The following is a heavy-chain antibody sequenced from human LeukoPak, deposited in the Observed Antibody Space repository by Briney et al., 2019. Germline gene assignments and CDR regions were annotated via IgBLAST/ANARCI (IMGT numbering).Heavy chain of an antibody. Sequence: ASVKVSCKASGYTFTGYYMHWVRQAPGQGLEWMGIINPSGGSTSYAQKFQGRVTMTRDMSTSTVYMELSSLRSEDTAVYYCARDLSGSIVRATRAAYYYYYMDVWGKGTTVTVSS. CDR1: GYTFTGYY. V-gene: IGHV1-46*01. CDR2: INPSGGST. J-gene: IGHJ6*03. D-gene: IGHD1-26*01. CDR3: ARDLSGSIVRATRAAYYYYYMDV.